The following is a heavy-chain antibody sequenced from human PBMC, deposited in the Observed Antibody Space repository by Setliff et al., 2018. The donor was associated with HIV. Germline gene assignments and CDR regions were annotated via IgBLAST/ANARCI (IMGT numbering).Heavy chain of an antibody. CDR3: ARHISPDMDNFWSGYRGYFDY. CDR2: IYSGGTT. D-gene: IGHD3-3*01. V-gene: IGHV4-39*01. CDR1: GGSGSSPTYY. Sequence: PSETLSLTCTVSGGSGSSPTYYWAWIRQPLPWGLEWIGNIYSGGTTYYNSSLRSRVTISLDTSKKQFSLKLSSVTAADTAVYWCARHISPDMDNFWSGYRGYFDYWGQGTLVTVSS. J-gene: IGHJ4*02.